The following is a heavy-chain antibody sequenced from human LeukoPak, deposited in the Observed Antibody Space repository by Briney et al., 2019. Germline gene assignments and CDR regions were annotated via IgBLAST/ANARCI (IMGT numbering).Heavy chain of an antibody. D-gene: IGHD3-10*01. CDR1: GYTFSSYG. CDR2: ISAYNGNT. Sequence: SVKVSCKASGYTFSSYGITWVRQAPGQGLEWMGWISAYNGNTNYAQKFQGRVTITADESTSTAYMELSSLRSEDTAVYYCARGSAGNYYMDVWGKGTTVTISS. V-gene: IGHV1-18*01. CDR3: ARGSAGNYYMDV. J-gene: IGHJ6*03.